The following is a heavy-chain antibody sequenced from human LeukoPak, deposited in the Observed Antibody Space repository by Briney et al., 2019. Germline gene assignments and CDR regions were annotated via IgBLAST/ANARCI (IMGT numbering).Heavy chain of an antibody. CDR3: ARQSPYCSSTSCYFDY. Sequence: GESLKISCKGSGYSFTSYWIGWVRQMPGKGLEWMGIIYPGDFDTRYSPSFQGQVTISADKSISTAYLQWSSLKASDTAMYYCARQSPYCSSTSCYFDYWGQGTLVTVSS. CDR1: GYSFTSYW. D-gene: IGHD2-2*01. J-gene: IGHJ4*02. V-gene: IGHV5-51*01. CDR2: IYPGDFDT.